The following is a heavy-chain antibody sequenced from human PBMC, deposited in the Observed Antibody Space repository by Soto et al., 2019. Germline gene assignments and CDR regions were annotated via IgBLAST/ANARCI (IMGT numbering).Heavy chain of an antibody. D-gene: IGHD3-22*01. CDR2: IIPIFGTA. CDR3: ARDRLGSSGYRAFDI. V-gene: IGHV1-69*13. CDR1: GGTFSSYA. Sequence: SVKVSCKASGGTFSSYAISWVRQAPGQGLEWMGGIIPIFGTANYAQKFQGRVTITADESTSTAYMELSSLGSEDTAVYYCARDRLGSSGYRAFDIWGQGTMVTVSS. J-gene: IGHJ3*02.